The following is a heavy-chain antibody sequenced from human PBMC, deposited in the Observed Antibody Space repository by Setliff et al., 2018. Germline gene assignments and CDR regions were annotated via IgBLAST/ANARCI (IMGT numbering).Heavy chain of an antibody. D-gene: IGHD3-16*02. J-gene: IGHJ4*02. V-gene: IGHV3-23*01. CDR2: ISGGSGRT. Sequence: PGGSLRLSCAASGFTFSTYAMSWVRQAPGKGLEWVSAISGGSGRTYYVATVKGRFTISRDNAKNSLYLQMNSLSAEDTAVYFCARRNYRTALDYWGQGTLVTVSS. CDR3: ARRNYRTALDY. CDR1: GFTFSTYA.